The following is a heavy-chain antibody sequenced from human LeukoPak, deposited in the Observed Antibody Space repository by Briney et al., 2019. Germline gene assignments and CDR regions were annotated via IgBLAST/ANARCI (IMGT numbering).Heavy chain of an antibody. CDR1: GFTFSSYW. Sequence: GGSLRLSCAASGFTFSSYWMSWVRQAPGKGLEWVANIKQDGSEKYYVDSVKGRFTISRDNAKNSLYLQMNSLRAEDTAVYYCARYYDSSGYYGAFDIWGQGTMVTVSS. CDR3: ARYYDSSGYYGAFDI. V-gene: IGHV3-7*01. CDR2: IKQDGSEK. D-gene: IGHD3-22*01. J-gene: IGHJ3*02.